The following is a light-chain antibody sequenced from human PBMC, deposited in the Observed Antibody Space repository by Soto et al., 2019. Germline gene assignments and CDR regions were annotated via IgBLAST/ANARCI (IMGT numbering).Light chain of an antibody. J-gene: IGKJ4*01. CDR2: DVS. Sequence: EVVLTQSPATLSLSPGESATLSCRASQSVSSYLVWYQQKPGQAPRLLIYDVSNRATGTPARFSGSGSGTDFTLTISSLEPEDFAVYYCQQRSDWPLTFGGGTKVEIK. CDR1: QSVSSY. CDR3: QQRSDWPLT. V-gene: IGKV3-11*01.